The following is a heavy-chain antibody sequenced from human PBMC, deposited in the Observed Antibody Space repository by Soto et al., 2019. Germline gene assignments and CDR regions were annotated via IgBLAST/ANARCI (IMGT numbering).Heavy chain of an antibody. CDR1: GYTFTNYA. Sequence: ASVKVSCKASGYTFTNYAVHWVRQAPGQRLERMGWINAGNGNTRYSQKFQGRVTITRDTPARTVYMELSSLRSEDTAVYYCARGHLAVVPVASWFYYMDVWGKGTTVTVSS. J-gene: IGHJ6*03. V-gene: IGHV1-3*01. CDR3: ARGHLAVVPVASWFYYMDV. CDR2: INAGNGNT. D-gene: IGHD2-2*01.